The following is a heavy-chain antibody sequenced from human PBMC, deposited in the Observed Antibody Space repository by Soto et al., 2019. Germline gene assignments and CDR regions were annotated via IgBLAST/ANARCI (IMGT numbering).Heavy chain of an antibody. J-gene: IGHJ6*02. Sequence: GGSLRLSCAASGFTVSSNYMSWVRQAPGKGLEWVSVIYSGGSTYYADSVKGRFTISRDNSKNTRYLQMNSLRAEDTAVYYCAGVASGCSSTSCQGDYYYYYGMDVWGQGTTVTVSS. D-gene: IGHD2-2*01. V-gene: IGHV3-53*01. CDR1: GFTVSSNY. CDR2: IYSGGST. CDR3: AGVASGCSSTSCQGDYYYYYGMDV.